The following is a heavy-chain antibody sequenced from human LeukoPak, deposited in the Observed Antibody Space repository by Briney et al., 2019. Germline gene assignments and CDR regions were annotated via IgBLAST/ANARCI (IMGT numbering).Heavy chain of an antibody. J-gene: IGHJ3*02. D-gene: IGHD5-18*01. CDR2: IYPGDSDT. CDR3: ARRGYSYGSGRIGAFDI. V-gene: IGHV5-51*01. CDR1: GYRFTSYW. Sequence: GESLKISCKGSGYRFTSYWIGWVRQMPGKGLEWMGIIYPGDSDTRYSPSFQGQVTISADKSISTAYLQWSSLKASDTAMYYCARRGYSYGSGRIGAFDIWGQGTMVTVSS.